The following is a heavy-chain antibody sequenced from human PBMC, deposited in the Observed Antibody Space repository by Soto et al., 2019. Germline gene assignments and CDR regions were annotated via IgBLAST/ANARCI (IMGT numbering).Heavy chain of an antibody. D-gene: IGHD3-22*01. CDR2: IIPIFGTA. CDR1: GGTFSSYA. Sequence: QVQLVQSGAEVKKPGSSVKVSCKASGGTFSSYAISWVRQAPGQGLEWMGGIIPIFGTANYAQKFQGRVTFTADESTSTAYRELSSLRSEDTAVYYCARKLRSYYYDSSGLGWYFDLWGRGTLVTVSS. J-gene: IGHJ2*01. V-gene: IGHV1-69*01. CDR3: ARKLRSYYYDSSGLGWYFDL.